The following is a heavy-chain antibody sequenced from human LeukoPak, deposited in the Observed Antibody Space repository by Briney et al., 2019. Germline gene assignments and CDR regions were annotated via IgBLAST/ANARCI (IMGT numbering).Heavy chain of an antibody. CDR2: IWYDGSNK. J-gene: IGHJ4*02. Sequence: GGSLRLSCAASGFTFSSYGMPWVRQAPGKGLEWVAVIWYDGSNKYYADSVKGRFTISRDNSKNTLYLQMNSLRAEDTAVYYCARDGLNYDYVWGSSRRDYFDYWGQGTLVTVSS. CDR3: ARDGLNYDYVWGSSRRDYFDY. V-gene: IGHV3-33*01. D-gene: IGHD3-16*01. CDR1: GFTFSSYG.